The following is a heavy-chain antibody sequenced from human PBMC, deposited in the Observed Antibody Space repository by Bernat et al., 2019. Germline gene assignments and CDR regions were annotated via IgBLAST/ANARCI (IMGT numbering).Heavy chain of an antibody. V-gene: IGHV4-34*01. CDR2: INHSGST. CDR1: GGSFSGYY. Sequence: QVQLQQWGAGLLKPSETLSLTCAVYGGSFSGYYWSWIRQPPGKGLEWIGEINHSGSTNYNPSLKSRVTISVDTSMNQFSLKLSSVTAADTAVYYCARVSLGIAVRRSLKYWGQGTLVTVSS. D-gene: IGHD6-6*01. J-gene: IGHJ4*02. CDR3: ARVSLGIAVRRSLKY.